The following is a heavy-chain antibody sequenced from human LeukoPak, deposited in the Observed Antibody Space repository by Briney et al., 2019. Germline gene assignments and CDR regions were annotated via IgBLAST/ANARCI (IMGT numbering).Heavy chain of an antibody. Sequence: SETLSLTCTVSGGSISSYYWSWIWQPAGKGLEWIGRIYTSGSTNYNPSLKSRVTISVDTSKNQFSLKLSSVTAADTAVYYCASGLRYFDLYYWGQGTLVTVSS. CDR3: ASGLRYFDLYY. CDR2: IYTSGST. D-gene: IGHD3-9*01. CDR1: GGSISSYY. V-gene: IGHV4-4*07. J-gene: IGHJ4*02.